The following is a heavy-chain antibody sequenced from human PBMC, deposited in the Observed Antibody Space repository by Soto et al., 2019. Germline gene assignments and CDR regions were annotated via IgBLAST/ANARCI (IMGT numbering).Heavy chain of an antibody. CDR3: ARGPGSSDWRFSYYYMDV. Sequence: QVQLVQSGAEVKKPGASVKVSCTFTSYDINWVRQATGQGLEWMGWMNPNSGNTRYAQKFQGRVTMTRNTSNFTAXMELSCLRSEDTAVYYCARGPGSSDWRFSYYYMDVWGQGTTVTVSS. J-gene: IGHJ6*02. CDR1: FTSYD. V-gene: IGHV1-8*01. D-gene: IGHD6-19*01. CDR2: MNPNSGNT.